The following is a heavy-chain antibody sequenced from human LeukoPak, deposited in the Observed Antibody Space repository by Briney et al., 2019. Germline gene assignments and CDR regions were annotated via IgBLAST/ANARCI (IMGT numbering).Heavy chain of an antibody. D-gene: IGHD1-1*01. Sequence: GGSLRLSCVASGFTFSDYWMTWVRQAPGKGLEWVANIKQDGSEKFCVDSVKGRFTISRDNAENSLYLHMNSLRAEDTAVYYCARALNLLDPVTLDYWGQGTLVTVSS. CDR3: ARALNLLDPVTLDY. CDR2: IKQDGSEK. J-gene: IGHJ4*02. CDR1: GFTFSDYW. V-gene: IGHV3-7*01.